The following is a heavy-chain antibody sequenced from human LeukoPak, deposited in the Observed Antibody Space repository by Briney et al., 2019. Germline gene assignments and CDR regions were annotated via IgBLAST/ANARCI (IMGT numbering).Heavy chain of an antibody. CDR2: ISSGGSII. CDR1: GFTFSDYY. CDR3: ARDPTEGYWFDP. V-gene: IGHV3-11*01. D-gene: IGHD1-1*01. Sequence: GGSLRLSCAASGFTFSDYYMSWIRQAPGKGLQWVSYISSGGSIIYYADSVKGRFTISRDNAKKSLYLQMNSLRAEDTAVYYCARDPTEGYWFDPWGQGTLVTVSS. J-gene: IGHJ5*02.